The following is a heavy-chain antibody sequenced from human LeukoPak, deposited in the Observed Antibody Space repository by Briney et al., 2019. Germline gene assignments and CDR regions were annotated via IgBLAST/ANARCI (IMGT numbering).Heavy chain of an antibody. V-gene: IGHV1-8*01. CDR3: ARGLRDSSGREYFQQ. J-gene: IGHJ1*01. CDR1: GYTFSSYD. CDR2: MNPNSGNT. Sequence: GASVKVSCKASGYTFSSYDINWVRQATGQGLEWMGWMNPNSGNTGYAQKFQGRVTMTRNTSISTAYMELSSLRSEDTTAYYCARGLRDSSGREYFQQWGQGNVVTVSS. D-gene: IGHD3-22*01.